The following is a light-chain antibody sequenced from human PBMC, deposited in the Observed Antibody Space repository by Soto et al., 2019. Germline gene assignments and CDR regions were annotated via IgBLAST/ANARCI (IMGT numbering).Light chain of an antibody. CDR1: SSDVGSYNL. CDR2: EVS. J-gene: IGLJ1*01. V-gene: IGLV2-23*02. CDR3: CSYVGSSTLVYV. Sequence: QSALTQPASVSGSPGQSITISCTGTSSDVGSYNLVSWYQQHPGKAPKLMIYEVSKRPSGVSSRFSGSKLGNTASLTISGLQADDEGDYFCCSYVGSSTLVYVFGTGTKLTVL.